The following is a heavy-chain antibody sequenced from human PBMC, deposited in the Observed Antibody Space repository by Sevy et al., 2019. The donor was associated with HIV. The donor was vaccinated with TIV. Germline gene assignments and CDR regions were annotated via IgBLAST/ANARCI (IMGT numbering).Heavy chain of an antibody. CDR2: FSFVCGKI. CDR1: GFTFSNYA. Sequence: GGSLRLSCAASGFTFSNYAMSWVRQAPGKGLEWVSTFSFVCGKINYADSVKGRFTISRDNSKNTLYLQMSSLRAEDTALYYGAGEGCSKPHDYWGQGTLVTVSS. V-gene: IGHV3-23*01. J-gene: IGHJ4*02. D-gene: IGHD2-2*01. CDR3: AGEGCSKPHDY.